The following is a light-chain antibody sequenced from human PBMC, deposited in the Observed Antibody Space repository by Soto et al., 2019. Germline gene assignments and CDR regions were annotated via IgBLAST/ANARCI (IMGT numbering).Light chain of an antibody. CDR1: SSDVGPYKY. V-gene: IGLV2-8*01. CDR2: AVN. J-gene: IGLJ1*01. Sequence: QSVLTQPPSASGSPGQSVTISCTGTSSDVGPYKYVSWNQQHPGKAPKLIIYAVNQRPSGVPDRFSGSKSGNTASLTVSGLQAEDEADYYCSSYASGNIYVFGTGTKVTVL. CDR3: SSYASGNIYV.